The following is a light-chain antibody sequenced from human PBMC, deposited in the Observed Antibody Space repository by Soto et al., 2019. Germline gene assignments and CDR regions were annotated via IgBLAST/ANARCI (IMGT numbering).Light chain of an antibody. J-gene: IGKJ1*01. CDR2: GAS. Sequence: EIVLTQSPGTLSLSPGERATLSCRASQSVSSSYLAWYQQKPGQAPRLLIYGASSRATGIPDRFSGSGSGTDFTLTISSLEPEDFAVYYCQQYGCSPRTFGQGTKVEIK. V-gene: IGKV3-20*01. CDR3: QQYGCSPRT. CDR1: QSVSSSY.